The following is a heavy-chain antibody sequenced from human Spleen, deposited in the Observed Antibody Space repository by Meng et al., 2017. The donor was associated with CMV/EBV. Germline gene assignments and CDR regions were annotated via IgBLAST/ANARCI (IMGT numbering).Heavy chain of an antibody. D-gene: IGHD2-2*01. CDR1: FSSNA. Sequence: FSSNAISWVRQAPGQGLEWMGGIIPIFGTANYAQKFQGRVTITTDESTSTAYMELSSLRSEDTAVYYCARGQAYCSSTSCYSGYFDYWGQGTLVTVSS. CDR2: IIPIFGTA. V-gene: IGHV1-69*05. CDR3: ARGQAYCSSTSCYSGYFDY. J-gene: IGHJ4*02.